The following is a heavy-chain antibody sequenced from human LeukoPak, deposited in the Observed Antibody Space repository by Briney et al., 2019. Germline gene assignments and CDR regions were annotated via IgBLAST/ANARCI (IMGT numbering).Heavy chain of an antibody. CDR1: GFTFSSYE. CDR2: ISSSGSTI. Sequence: GGSLRLSCAASGFTFSSYEINWVRQAPGKGLEWVSYISSSGSTIYYADSVKGRFTISRDNAKNSLYLQMNSLRAEDTAVYYCARGLWFGELLSPNWFDPWGQGTLVTVSS. D-gene: IGHD3-10*01. CDR3: ARGLWFGELLSPNWFDP. V-gene: IGHV3-48*03. J-gene: IGHJ5*02.